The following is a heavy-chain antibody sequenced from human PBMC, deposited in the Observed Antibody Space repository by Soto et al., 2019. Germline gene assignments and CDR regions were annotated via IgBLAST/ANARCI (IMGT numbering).Heavy chain of an antibody. Sequence: PSETLSLTCSVSGGSIIGYYWSWIRQPPGKGLEWIAYIYHSGSANYNPSLKSRVTISVDTSKNQFSLKLASVTAADTAVYYCARQVPRVPYFDYWGQGTLVTVSS. CDR2: IYHSGSA. D-gene: IGHD2-2*01. V-gene: IGHV4-59*08. CDR3: ARQVPRVPYFDY. CDR1: GGSIIGYY. J-gene: IGHJ4*02.